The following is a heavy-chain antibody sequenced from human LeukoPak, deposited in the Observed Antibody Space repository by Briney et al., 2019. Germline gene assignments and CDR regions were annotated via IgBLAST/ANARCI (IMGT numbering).Heavy chain of an antibody. J-gene: IGHJ4*02. D-gene: IGHD6-13*01. CDR1: GGSISSYY. Sequence: PSETLSLTCTVSGGSISSYYWSWIRQPPGKGLEWIGYIYYSGSTNYNPSLKSRVTISVDTSKNQFSLKLSSVTAADTAVYYCARSYSSSWYSSTPFDYWGQGTLVTVSS. V-gene: IGHV4-59*08. CDR2: IYYSGST. CDR3: ARSYSSSWYSSTPFDY.